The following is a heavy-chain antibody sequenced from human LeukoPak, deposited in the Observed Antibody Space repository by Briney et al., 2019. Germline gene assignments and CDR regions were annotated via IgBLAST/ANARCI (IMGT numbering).Heavy chain of an antibody. V-gene: IGHV1-69*13. CDR1: GGSFSSYA. CDR3: ARDPSDYGMYYFDY. D-gene: IGHD4/OR15-4a*01. J-gene: IGHJ4*02. Sequence: SVKVSCKASGGSFSSYAISWVRLAPGQGLEWMGGIIPISGTANYAQKFQGRVTITADESTSTAYMDLNSLRSEDTAVYYCARDPSDYGMYYFDYWGQGTLVTVSS. CDR2: IIPISGTA.